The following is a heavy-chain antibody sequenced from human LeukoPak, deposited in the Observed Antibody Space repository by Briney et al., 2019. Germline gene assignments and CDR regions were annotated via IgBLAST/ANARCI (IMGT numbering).Heavy chain of an antibody. Sequence: SQTLSLTCAISGDSVSSNSVTWNWIRQSPSRGLEWLGRTYYRSTWYNDYAVSVRGRITDNPDTSKNQFSLHLNSVTPEDTAVYYCARRLTQYDCFDPWGQGILVTVSS. CDR3: ARRLTQYDCFDP. CDR2: TYYRSTWYN. D-gene: IGHD2-2*01. CDR1: GDSVSSNSVT. V-gene: IGHV6-1*01. J-gene: IGHJ5*02.